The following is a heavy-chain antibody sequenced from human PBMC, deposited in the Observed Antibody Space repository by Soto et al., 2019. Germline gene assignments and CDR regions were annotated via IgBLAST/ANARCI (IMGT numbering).Heavy chain of an antibody. CDR3: ARVQYQLLLPDY. J-gene: IGHJ4*02. CDR1: GFTFSSYG. Sequence: QVQLAESGGGVVQPGRSLRLSCAASGFTFSSYGMHWVRQAPGKGLEWVAVIWYDGSNKYYADSVKGRFTISRDNSKNTLYLQMNSLRAEDTAVYYCARVQYQLLLPDYWGQGTLVTVSS. V-gene: IGHV3-33*01. D-gene: IGHD2-2*01. CDR2: IWYDGSNK.